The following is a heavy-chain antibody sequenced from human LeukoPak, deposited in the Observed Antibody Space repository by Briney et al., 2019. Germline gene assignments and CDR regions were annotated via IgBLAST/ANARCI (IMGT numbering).Heavy chain of an antibody. CDR1: GFTFSSYA. V-gene: IGHV3-23*01. CDR3: ARQLWHYFDY. Sequence: GGSLRLSCAASGFTFSSYAMSWVRQAPGKGLEWVSAISGSGGSTYYADSVKGRFTISRDNAKNSLYLQMNSLRTEDTAVYYCARQLWHYFDYWGQGTLVTVSS. J-gene: IGHJ4*02. CDR2: ISGSGGST. D-gene: IGHD5-18*01.